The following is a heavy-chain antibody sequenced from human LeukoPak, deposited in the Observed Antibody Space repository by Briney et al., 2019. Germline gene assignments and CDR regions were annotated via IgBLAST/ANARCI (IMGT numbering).Heavy chain of an antibody. CDR1: GGSFSGYY. CDR3: ARAHPMCDYGDPLRGFEGYYFDY. V-gene: IGHV4-34*01. Sequence: SETLSLTCAVYGGSFSGYYWSWIRQPPGKGLEWIGEINHSGSTNYNPSLKSRVTISVDTSKNQFSLKLSSVTAADTAVYYCARAHPMCDYGDPLRGFEGYYFDYWGQGTLVTVSS. D-gene: IGHD4-17*01. CDR2: INHSGST. J-gene: IGHJ4*02.